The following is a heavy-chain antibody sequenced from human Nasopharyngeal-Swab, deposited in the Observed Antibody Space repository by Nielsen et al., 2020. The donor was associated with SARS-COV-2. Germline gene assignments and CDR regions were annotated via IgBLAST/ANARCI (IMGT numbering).Heavy chain of an antibody. D-gene: IGHD1-26*01. CDR1: GFTFGDYA. J-gene: IGHJ5*02. CDR3: TGLYIGSYGFDP. Sequence: GESLKISCTASGFTFGDYAMSWVRQAPGKGLEWVGFIRGKAYDGTTEYAASVKGRSTISRDDSKSIAYLQMNSLKTEDTAVYYCTGLYIGSYGFDPWGQGTLVTVSS. V-gene: IGHV3-49*04. CDR2: IRGKAYDGTT.